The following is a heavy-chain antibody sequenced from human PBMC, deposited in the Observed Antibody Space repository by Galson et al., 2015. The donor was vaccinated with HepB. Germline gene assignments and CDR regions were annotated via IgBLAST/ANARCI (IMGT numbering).Heavy chain of an antibody. D-gene: IGHD2-2*01. CDR2: INGDASST. V-gene: IGHV3-74*01. CDR3: ARERHRSTYTPNWFDP. J-gene: IGHJ5*02. CDR1: GFTFSSNW. Sequence: SLRLSCADSGFTFSSNWMHWVRQAPGKGLQWVSRINGDASSTIYADSVQGRFTISRDNARNTLYLQLNSLSAEDTAVYYCARERHRSTYTPNWFDPWGQGTLVTVSS.